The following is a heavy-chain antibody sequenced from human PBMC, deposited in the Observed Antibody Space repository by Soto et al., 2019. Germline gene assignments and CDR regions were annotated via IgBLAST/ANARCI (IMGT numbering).Heavy chain of an antibody. CDR2: ISAYNGNT. V-gene: IGHV1-18*01. CDR1: GYTFTSYG. Sequence: ASVKVFCKASGYTFTSYGISWVRQAPGQGLEWMGWISAYNGNTNYAQKLQGRVTMTTDTSTSTAYMELRSLRSDDTAVYYCARGGYGSGTRRGYYMDVWGKGTTVTVSS. CDR3: ARGGYGSGTRRGYYMDV. D-gene: IGHD3-10*01. J-gene: IGHJ6*03.